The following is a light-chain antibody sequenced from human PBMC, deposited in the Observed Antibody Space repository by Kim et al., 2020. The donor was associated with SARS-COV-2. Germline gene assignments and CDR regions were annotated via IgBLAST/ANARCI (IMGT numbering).Light chain of an antibody. CDR1: SLRSYY. CDR3: QSRDSGGNVV. CDR2: GRN. V-gene: IGLV3-19*01. J-gene: IGLJ2*01. Sequence: SSELTQDPDVSVALGQTVRITCQGDSLRSYYATWYQQKPRQAPVLVIYGRNNRPSGIPDRFSGSTSGNTASLTISGAQAEDEADFYCQSRDSGGNVVFGGVTKVTVL.